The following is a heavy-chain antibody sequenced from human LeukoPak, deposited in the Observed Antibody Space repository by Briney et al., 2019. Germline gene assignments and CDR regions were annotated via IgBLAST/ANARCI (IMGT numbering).Heavy chain of an antibody. J-gene: IGHJ4*02. V-gene: IGHV4-61*02. Sequence: PSETLSLTCTVSGGSISSSSYYWSWIRQPAGKGLEWIGRIYTSGSTNYNPSLKSRVTISVDTSKNQFSLKLSSVTAADTAVYYCARRKRGSGYTFDYWGQGTLVTVSS. CDR2: IYTSGST. CDR1: GGSISSSSYY. D-gene: IGHD3-22*01. CDR3: ARRKRGSGYTFDY.